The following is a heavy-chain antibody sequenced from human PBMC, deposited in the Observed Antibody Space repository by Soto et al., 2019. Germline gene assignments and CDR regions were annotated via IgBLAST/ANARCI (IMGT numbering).Heavy chain of an antibody. Sequence: QVQLVESGGGVVQPGRSLRLSCAASGFTFSSYGMHWVRQAPGKGLEWVAVISYDGSNKYYADSVKGRFTISRDNSKNTLDLQMNSLRAEDTAVYYCAKAGAEFGELSGWFDPWGQGTLVTVSS. CDR1: GFTFSSYG. J-gene: IGHJ5*02. CDR3: AKAGAEFGELSGWFDP. V-gene: IGHV3-30*18. D-gene: IGHD3-10*01. CDR2: ISYDGSNK.